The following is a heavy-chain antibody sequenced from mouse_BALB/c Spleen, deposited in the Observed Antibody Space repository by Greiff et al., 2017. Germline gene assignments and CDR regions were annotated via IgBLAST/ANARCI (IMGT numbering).Heavy chain of an antibody. CDR3: ARNHYYGYGYAMDY. CDR2: IWAGGST. V-gene: IGHV2-9*02. J-gene: IGHJ4*01. Sequence: QVQLKESGPGLVAPSQSLSITCTVSGFSLTSYGVHWVRQPPGKGLEWLGVIWAGGSTNYNSALMSRLSISKDNSKSQVFLQMNSLQTDDTAMYYCARNHYYGYGYAMDYWGQGTSVTVSA. CDR1: GFSLTSYG. D-gene: IGHD1-2*01.